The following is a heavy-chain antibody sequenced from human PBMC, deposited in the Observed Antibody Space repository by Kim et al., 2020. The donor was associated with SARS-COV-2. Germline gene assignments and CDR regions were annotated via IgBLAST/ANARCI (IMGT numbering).Heavy chain of an antibody. CDR2: IYYSGST. D-gene: IGHD3-10*01. J-gene: IGHJ4*02. CDR1: GGYISTSSNY. V-gene: IGHV4-39*01. Sequence: SETLSLTCTVSGGYISTSSNYWGWIRQPPGKGLEWIGSIYYSGSTYYNPSLKSRVTISVDTSKNQFSLNLSSVTAADTAVYYCSRRRNYGSGTYCFDYWGQGTLVTVSS. CDR3: SRRRNYGSGTYCFDY.